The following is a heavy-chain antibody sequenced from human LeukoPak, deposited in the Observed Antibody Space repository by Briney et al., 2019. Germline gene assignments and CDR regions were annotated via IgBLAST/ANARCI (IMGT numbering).Heavy chain of an antibody. CDR3: ARVSGSYPCYYYYMDV. D-gene: IGHD1-26*01. CDR2: TKQDGREQ. Sequence: PGESLRLSCSAPVFTFSNNWMTWVPQAPGKGLGGGATTKQDGREQYYVDSVKGRFTSSRDNAKNSLYLRMNGLRAEDTAVYYCARVSGSYPCYYYYMDVWVEGSTV. V-gene: IGHV3-7*01. J-gene: IGHJ6*03. CDR1: VFTFSNNW.